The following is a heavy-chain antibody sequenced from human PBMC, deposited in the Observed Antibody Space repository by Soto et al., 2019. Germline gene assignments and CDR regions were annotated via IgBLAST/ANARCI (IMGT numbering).Heavy chain of an antibody. Sequence: GGSLRLSCAASGFTFSSYAMSWVRQAPGKGLEWVSAISGSGGSKYYADSVKGRFTISRDNSKNTLYLQMNSLRAEETAVYYCAKELSGYGNYDYWGQGTLVTVSS. D-gene: IGHD5-12*01. CDR1: GFTFSSYA. J-gene: IGHJ4*02. CDR3: AKELSGYGNYDY. V-gene: IGHV3-23*01. CDR2: ISGSGGSK.